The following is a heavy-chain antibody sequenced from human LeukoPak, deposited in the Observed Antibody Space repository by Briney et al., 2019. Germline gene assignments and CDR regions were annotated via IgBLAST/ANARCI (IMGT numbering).Heavy chain of an antibody. CDR1: GYTFTNYF. CDR2: INPSGGST. J-gene: IGHJ4*02. V-gene: IGHV1-46*01. D-gene: IGHD4-23*01. Sequence: ASVKVSCKTSGYTFTNYFIHWVRQAPGQGLEWMGIINPSGGSTTFSPTFQGGVTLTKDTSTSTVYLGLSSLRSEDTAVYYCARDGDYHGNSVHFDYWGQGTLVTVSS. CDR3: ARDGDYHGNSVHFDY.